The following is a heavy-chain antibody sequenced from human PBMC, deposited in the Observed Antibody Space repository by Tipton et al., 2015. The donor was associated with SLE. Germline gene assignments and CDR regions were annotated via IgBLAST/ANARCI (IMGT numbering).Heavy chain of an antibody. CDR1: GYSITSGYY. J-gene: IGHJ3*02. Sequence: TLSLTCEVSGYSITSGYYYGWIRRPPGKGLEWIGSIFHSGRTYHSPSLKSRVTISVDTSKNQLSLKLTSVTAADTAVYYCARDPLSDVYTGYDYSFGIWGQGTLVTVSS. CDR2: IFHSGRT. CDR3: ARDPLSDVYTGYDYSFGI. V-gene: IGHV4-38-2*02. D-gene: IGHD5-12*01.